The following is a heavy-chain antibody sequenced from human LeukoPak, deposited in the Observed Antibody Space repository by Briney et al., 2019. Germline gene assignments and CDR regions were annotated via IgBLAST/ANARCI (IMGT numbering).Heavy chain of an antibody. V-gene: IGHV3-23*01. CDR1: GFTFNNHA. CDR2: ISGSGTNT. Sequence: QTGGSLRLSCTASGFTFNNHAMNWVRQAPGKGLEWVSSISGSGTNTYYADFLKGRFTISRDNSKNTLYLQMNSLRAEDTAVYYCARTLIDGIGSGSYYNVVGYYYYYMDVWGKGTTVTISS. CDR3: ARTLIDGIGSGSYYNVVGYYYYYMDV. D-gene: IGHD3-10*01. J-gene: IGHJ6*03.